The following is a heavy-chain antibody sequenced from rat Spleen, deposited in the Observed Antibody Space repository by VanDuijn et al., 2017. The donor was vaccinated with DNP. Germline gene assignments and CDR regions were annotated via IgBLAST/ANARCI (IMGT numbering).Heavy chain of an antibody. V-gene: IGHV5S13*01. CDR1: GFTFSDYY. Sequence: EVQLVESDGGLVQPGRSLKLSCAASGFTFSDYYMAWVRQAPTKGLEWVASITNSGGNFYYPDSVKGRFTISRDNAQNTQYLQMDSLRSEDTATYYCARHARGDVYYGSPGYFDYWGQGVMVTVSS. CDR3: ARHARGDVYYGSPGYFDY. J-gene: IGHJ2*01. D-gene: IGHD1-6*01. CDR2: ITNSGGNF.